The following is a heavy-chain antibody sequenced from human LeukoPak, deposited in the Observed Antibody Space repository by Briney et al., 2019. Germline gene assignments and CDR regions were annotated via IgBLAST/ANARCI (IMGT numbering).Heavy chain of an antibody. Sequence: PGGSLRLSCAASGFTFSSYGMHWVHQAPGKGLEWVAVISYDGSNKYYADSVKGRFTISRDNSKNTLYLQMNSLRAEDTAVYYCAEDPQYLIGYSSSWADYWGQGTLVTVSS. CDR1: GFTFSSYG. D-gene: IGHD6-13*01. CDR3: AEDPQYLIGYSSSWADY. V-gene: IGHV3-30*18. CDR2: ISYDGSNK. J-gene: IGHJ4*02.